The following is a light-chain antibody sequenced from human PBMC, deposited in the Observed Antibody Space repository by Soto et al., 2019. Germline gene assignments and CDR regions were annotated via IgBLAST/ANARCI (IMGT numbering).Light chain of an antibody. CDR2: GAS. Sequence: EIVMTQSPATLSVSPGERATLSCRASQSVSSNLAWYQQKPRQAPRLLIYGASTRATGIPDRCCGSGSGTEFTLTTSRLQSEDFAVYYCQKYNNWPLRTFGQGTRVDIK. V-gene: IGKV3-15*01. CDR3: QKYNNWPLRT. J-gene: IGKJ5*01. CDR1: QSVSSN.